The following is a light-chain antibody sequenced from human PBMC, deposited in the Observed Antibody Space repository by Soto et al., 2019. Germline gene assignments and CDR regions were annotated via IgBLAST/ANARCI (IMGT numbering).Light chain of an antibody. V-gene: IGLV1-47*01. J-gene: IGLJ1*01. CDR3: AAWDDSLKV. Sequence: SVLTQPPSASGTPGQRVTISCSGSSSNIGSNYVYWYQQLPGTAPKLLIYRNNQRPSGVPDRFSGSKSGTSASLAISGLRSEDEADYYCAAWDDSLKVFGTGTRSPS. CDR1: SSNIGSNY. CDR2: RNN.